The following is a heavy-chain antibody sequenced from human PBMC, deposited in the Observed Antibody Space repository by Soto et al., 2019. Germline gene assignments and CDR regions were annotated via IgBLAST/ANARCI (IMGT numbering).Heavy chain of an antibody. J-gene: IGHJ3*02. CDR2: IYYSGSA. CDR1: GGSISTSVYY. D-gene: IGHD2-15*01. Sequence: LSLTCTVSGGSISTSVYYWGWIRQPPGRGLEWMANIYYSGSAYYNPSLKSRVSTSVDTSKNQFSLKLRSVTAADTAVYYCARQGSRAFDIWGQGTMVTVSS. V-gene: IGHV4-39*01. CDR3: ARQGSRAFDI.